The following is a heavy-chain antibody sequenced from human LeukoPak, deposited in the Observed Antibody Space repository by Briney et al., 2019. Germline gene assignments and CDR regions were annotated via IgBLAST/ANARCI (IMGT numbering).Heavy chain of an antibody. CDR3: AKDSSGVLLSFGELLGNNWFDP. CDR1: GFTFDDYA. D-gene: IGHD3-10*01. J-gene: IGHJ5*02. Sequence: PGGSLRLSCAASGFTFDDYAMHWVRQAPGEGLEWVSGISWNSGSIGYADSVKGRFTISRDNAKTSLYLQMNSLRAEDTALYYCAKDSSGVLLSFGELLGNNWFDPWGQGTLVTVSS. V-gene: IGHV3-9*01. CDR2: ISWNSGSI.